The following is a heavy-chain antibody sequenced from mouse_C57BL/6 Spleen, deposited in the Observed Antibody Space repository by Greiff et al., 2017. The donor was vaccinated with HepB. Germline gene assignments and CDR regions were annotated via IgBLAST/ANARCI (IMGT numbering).Heavy chain of an antibody. CDR1: GYTFTSYW. CDR2: IDPNSGGT. V-gene: IGHV1-72*01. CDR3: ARGVLRTGCPLGY. D-gene: IGHD1-1*01. Sequence: QVQLQQPGAELVKPGASVKLSCKASGYTFTSYWMNWVKQRPGRGLEWIGSIDPNSGGTKYNEKFKSKATLTVDKPSSTAYMQLSSLTSDDSAVYYCARGVLRTGCPLGYWGQGVSVTV. J-gene: IGHJ4*01.